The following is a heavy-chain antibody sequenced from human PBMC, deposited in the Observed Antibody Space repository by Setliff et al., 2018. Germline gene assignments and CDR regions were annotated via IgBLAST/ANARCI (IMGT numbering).Heavy chain of an antibody. CDR1: GYMFKSYG. V-gene: IGHV1-18*04. CDR3: SRLVRYCTTTTCQSVPGAEV. CDR2: ISPYNDNT. Sequence: GASVKVSCKASGYMFKSYGINWMRQAPGQGFEWMGWISPYNDNTKSAQKFQGRVTMTTDTSTSTAYMELRSLRSDDTAVYYCSRLVRYCTTTTCQSVPGAEVWGQGTLVTVSS. J-gene: IGHJ4*02. D-gene: IGHD2-8*01.